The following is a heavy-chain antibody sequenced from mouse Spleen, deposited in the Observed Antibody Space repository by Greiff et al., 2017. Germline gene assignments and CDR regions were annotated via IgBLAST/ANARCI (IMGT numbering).Heavy chain of an antibody. J-gene: IGHJ4*01. CDR1: GYTFTSYW. Sequence: QVQLKQSGTELVKPGASVKLSCKASGYTFTSYWMHWVKQRPGQGLEWIGNINPSNGGTNYNEKFKSKATLTVDKSSSTAYMQLSSLTSEDSAVYYCARVSYHSTTEDYYAKDYWGQGTTVNVTS. V-gene: IGHV1-53*01. CDR3: ARVSYHSTTEDYYAKDY. CDR2: INPSNGGT. D-gene: IGHD2-14*01.